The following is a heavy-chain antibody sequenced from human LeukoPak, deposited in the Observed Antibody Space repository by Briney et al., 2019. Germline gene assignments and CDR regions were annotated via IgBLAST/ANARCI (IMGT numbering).Heavy chain of an antibody. V-gene: IGHV3-53*01. CDR1: GFTVSSNY. CDR2: IYSGGST. D-gene: IGHD5-24*01. CDR3: ATEDDYHYGMDV. Sequence: GGSLRLSCAASGFTVSSNYMSWVRQAPGKGLEWVSVIYSGGSTYYADSVKGRFTISRDNSKNTLYLQMNSLRAEDTAVYYCATEDDYHYGMDVWGQGTTVTVSS. J-gene: IGHJ6*02.